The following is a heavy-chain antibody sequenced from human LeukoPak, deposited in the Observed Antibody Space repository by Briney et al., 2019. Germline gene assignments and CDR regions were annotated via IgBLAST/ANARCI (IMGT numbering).Heavy chain of an antibody. CDR2: INPDGSTT. V-gene: IGHV3-74*01. D-gene: IGHD4-11*01. CDR1: GFTFSNYW. Sequence: PGGSLRLSCAASGFTFSNYWVHWVRQAPGRGLVWVSRINPDGSTTNYADSVKGRFTISRDNAKNTLYLQMNCLRAEDTAVYYCATAGNYRFDYWGQGTLVTVSS. J-gene: IGHJ4*02. CDR3: ATAGNYRFDY.